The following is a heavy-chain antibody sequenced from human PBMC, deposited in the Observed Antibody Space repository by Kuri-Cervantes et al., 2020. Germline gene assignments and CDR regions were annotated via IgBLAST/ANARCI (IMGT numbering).Heavy chain of an antibody. CDR2: ISYDGSNK. CDR1: GFTFSSYG. V-gene: IGHV3-30*18. J-gene: IGHJ4*02. D-gene: IGHD4-11*01. CDR3: AKDSYSKGDY. Sequence: GGSLRLSCAASGFTFSSYGMHWVRQAPGKGLEWVPIISYDGSNKYYADSVKGRFTISRDNAKNSLYLQTNSLRAEDTAVYYCAKDSYSKGDYWGQGILVTVSS.